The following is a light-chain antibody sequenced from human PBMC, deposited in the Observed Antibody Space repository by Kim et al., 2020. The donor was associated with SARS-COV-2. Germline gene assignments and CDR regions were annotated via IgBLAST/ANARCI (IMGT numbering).Light chain of an antibody. J-gene: IGKJ4*01. CDR2: DVS. Sequence: SPGETATLSCGASQSVSNSLLWYQQRPAQAPRLLIYDVSNRATGIPARFSGSGSGTDFTLTISSLEPEDFGVYYCQQRSRWPLTFGGGTKVDIK. V-gene: IGKV3-11*01. CDR3: QQRSRWPLT. CDR1: QSVSNS.